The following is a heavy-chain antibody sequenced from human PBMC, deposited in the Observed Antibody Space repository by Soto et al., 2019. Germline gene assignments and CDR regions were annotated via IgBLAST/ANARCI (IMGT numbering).Heavy chain of an antibody. CDR1: GYTFTSYA. CDR2: INAGNGNT. D-gene: IGHD2-8*01. Sequence: ASVKVSCKASGYTFTSYAMHWVRQAPGQRLEWMGWINAGNGNTKYSQKFQGRVTITRDTSASTAYMELSSLRSEDTAVYYCVMVESRSRYSLDHWAQGTRVSFSS. V-gene: IGHV1-3*01. CDR3: VMVESRSRYSLDH. J-gene: IGHJ5*02.